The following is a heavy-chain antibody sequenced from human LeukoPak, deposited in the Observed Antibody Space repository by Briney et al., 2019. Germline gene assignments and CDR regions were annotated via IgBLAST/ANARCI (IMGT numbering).Heavy chain of an antibody. V-gene: IGHV3-23*01. CDR2: ISGSGGST. Sequence: PGGPLRLSCAASGFTFSSYAMSWVRQAPGKGLEWVSAISGSGGSTYYADSVKGRFTISRDNSKNTLYLQMNSLRAEDTAVYYCANRQMATKTFDYCGQGTLVTVSS. CDR1: GFTFSSYA. D-gene: IGHD5-24*01. CDR3: ANRQMATKTFDY. J-gene: IGHJ4*02.